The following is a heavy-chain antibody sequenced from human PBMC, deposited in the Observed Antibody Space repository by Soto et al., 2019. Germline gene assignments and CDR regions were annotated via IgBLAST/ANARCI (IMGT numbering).Heavy chain of an antibody. V-gene: IGHV2-5*01. J-gene: IGHJ4*02. CDR1: GFSLSTSGVG. D-gene: IGHD6-19*01. CDR2: IDWNDDK. CDR3: AHRGPRYSNGFKPPGPFDY. Sequence: SGPTLVNPTQTLTLTCTFSGFSLSTSGVGVGWIRQPPGKALEWLAPIDWNDDKRYSPSLKSRLTITKDTSKNQVVLTMTNMDPVDTATYYCAHRGPRYSNGFKPPGPFDYWGQGTLVTVSS.